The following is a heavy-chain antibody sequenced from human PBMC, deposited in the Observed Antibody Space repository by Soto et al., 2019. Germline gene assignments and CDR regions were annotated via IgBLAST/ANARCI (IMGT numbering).Heavy chain of an antibody. Sequence: PGGSLRLSCAASGFTFSSYDMHWVRQATGKGLEWVSAIGTAGDTYYPGSVKGRFTISRENAKNSLYLQMNSLRAGDTAVYYCARATSNIAAAGSYFDYWGQGTLVTVSS. J-gene: IGHJ4*02. CDR3: ARATSNIAAAGSYFDY. D-gene: IGHD6-13*01. V-gene: IGHV3-13*01. CDR2: IGTAGDT. CDR1: GFTFSSYD.